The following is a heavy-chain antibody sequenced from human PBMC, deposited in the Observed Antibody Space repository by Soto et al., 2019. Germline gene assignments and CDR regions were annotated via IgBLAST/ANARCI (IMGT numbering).Heavy chain of an antibody. D-gene: IGHD1-7*01. Sequence: RSDTLSLTYAVNAVSFSHYYWNWIRQSPGKGLEWIGEIKHSGSSNYNPSLKSRVSISLDKSENQFSLKVTSLPAADTAVYYCASRDPGTSVDYWGQGTLVTVSS. V-gene: IGHV4-34*01. CDR1: AVSFSHYY. J-gene: IGHJ4*02. CDR3: ASRDPGTSVDY. CDR2: IKHSGSS.